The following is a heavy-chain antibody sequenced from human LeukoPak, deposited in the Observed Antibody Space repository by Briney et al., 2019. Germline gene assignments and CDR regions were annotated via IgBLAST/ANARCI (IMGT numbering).Heavy chain of an antibody. Sequence: ASVKVSCKASGGTFSSYAISWVRQAPGQGLEWVGRIIPILGIANYAQKFQGRVTITADKSTSTAYMELSSLRSEDTAVYYCARGSMTTVVTENWFDPWGQGTLVTVSS. CDR1: GGTFSSYA. V-gene: IGHV1-69*04. J-gene: IGHJ5*02. D-gene: IGHD4-23*01. CDR3: ARGSMTTVVTENWFDP. CDR2: IIPILGIA.